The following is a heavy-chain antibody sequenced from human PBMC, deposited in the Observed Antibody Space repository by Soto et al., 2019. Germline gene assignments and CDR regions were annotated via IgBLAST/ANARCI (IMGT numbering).Heavy chain of an antibody. Sequence: PSETLSLTCTVSGGSISSGDYYWSWIRQPPGKGLEWIGYIYYSGSTYYNPSLKSRVTISVDTSKNQFSLKLSSVTAADTAVYYCARDRELGPFDYWGQGTLVTVSS. J-gene: IGHJ4*02. CDR3: ARDRELGPFDY. V-gene: IGHV4-30-4*01. D-gene: IGHD3-3*02. CDR1: GGSISSGDYY. CDR2: IYYSGST.